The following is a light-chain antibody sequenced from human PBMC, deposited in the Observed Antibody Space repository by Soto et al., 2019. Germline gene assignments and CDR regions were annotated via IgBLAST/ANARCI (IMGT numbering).Light chain of an antibody. Sequence: DIQMSQSPSSLSASVGDRVTITCQANQDISNYLNWYQHKPGKPPKLLIYDASNLETGVPSRFSGSKSGTAFTFIITSLQPEDIATYYCQQYDNLPFSFGGGTKVEIK. CDR3: QQYDNLPFS. CDR2: DAS. J-gene: IGKJ4*01. V-gene: IGKV1-33*01. CDR1: QDISNY.